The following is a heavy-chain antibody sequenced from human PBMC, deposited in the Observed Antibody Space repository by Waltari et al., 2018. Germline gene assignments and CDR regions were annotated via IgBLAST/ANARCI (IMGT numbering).Heavy chain of an antibody. CDR1: GGTFSSYA. Sequence: QVQLVQSGAEVKKPGSSVKVSCKASGGTFSSYAISWVRQAPGQGLEWMGGIIPIFGTANYAQKFQGRVTITTDESTSTAYMELSSLRSEDTAVYYCAREEQRYCSGGSCRGSGWDAFDIWGQGTMVTVSS. J-gene: IGHJ3*02. D-gene: IGHD2-15*01. CDR2: IIPIFGTA. V-gene: IGHV1-69*05. CDR3: AREEQRYCSGGSCRGSGWDAFDI.